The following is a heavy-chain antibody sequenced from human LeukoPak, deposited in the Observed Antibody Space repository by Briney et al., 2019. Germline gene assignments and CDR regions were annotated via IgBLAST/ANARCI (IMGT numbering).Heavy chain of an antibody. CDR3: ARGLGGGYDFYYYYGMDV. CDR2: INHSGST. CDR1: GGSFSGYY. D-gene: IGHD5-12*01. V-gene: IGHV4-34*01. Sequence: SETLSLTCAAYGGSFSGYYWSWIRQPPGKGLEWIGEINHSGSTNYNPSLKSRVTISVDTSKNQFSLKLSSVTAADTAVYYCARGLGGGYDFYYYYGMDVWGKGTTVTVSS. J-gene: IGHJ6*04.